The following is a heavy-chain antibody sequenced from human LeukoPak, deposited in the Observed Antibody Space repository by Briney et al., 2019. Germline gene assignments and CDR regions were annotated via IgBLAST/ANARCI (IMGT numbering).Heavy chain of an antibody. CDR1: GGSFSGYY. CDR2: INHSGST. D-gene: IGHD6-6*01. Sequence: SETLSLTCTVYGGSFSGYYWSWIRQPPGKGLEWIGEINHSGSTNYNPSLKSRVTISVDTSKNQFSLKLSSVTAADTAVYYCARHLSKSAARQRAYYFDYWGQGTLVTVSS. CDR3: ARHLSKSAARQRAYYFDY. V-gene: IGHV4-34*01. J-gene: IGHJ4*02.